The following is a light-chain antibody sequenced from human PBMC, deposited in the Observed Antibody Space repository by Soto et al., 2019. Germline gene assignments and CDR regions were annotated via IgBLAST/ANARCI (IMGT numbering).Light chain of an antibody. J-gene: IGKJ1*01. Sequence: IVLTQSPVTLSLSPGESATLSCRASQSVSSSYLVWHQQKPGQAPRLLIYAASRRATGIPARFSGSGSGTDFTLTISSLEPEDFAVYYCQQHSHWPPWTFGQGTKVDIK. CDR3: QQHSHWPPWT. V-gene: IGKV3D-20*02. CDR1: QSVSSSY. CDR2: AAS.